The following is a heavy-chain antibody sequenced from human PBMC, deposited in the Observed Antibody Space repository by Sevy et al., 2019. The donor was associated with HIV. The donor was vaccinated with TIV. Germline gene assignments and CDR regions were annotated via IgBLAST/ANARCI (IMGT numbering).Heavy chain of an antibody. J-gene: IGHJ6*02. CDR1: GLTFSSYS. V-gene: IGHV3-21*01. CDR2: ISSSSSYI. Sequence: GGSLRLSCVASGLTFSSYSMKWVRQAPGKGLEWVSSISSSSSYIYYADSVKGRFTISRDNAKKSLYLQVNSLRAEDTAVYYCARDRDGSGSSGGYGMDVWGQGTTDTVSS. CDR3: ARDRDGSGSSGGYGMDV. D-gene: IGHD3-10*01.